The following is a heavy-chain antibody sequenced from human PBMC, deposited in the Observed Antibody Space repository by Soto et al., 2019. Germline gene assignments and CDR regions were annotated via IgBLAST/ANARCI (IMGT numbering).Heavy chain of an antibody. Sequence: GASVKVSCKASGGTFSSYTISWVRQAPGQGLEWMGRIIPILGTANYAQKFQGRVTITADESTSTAYMELSSLRSEDTAVYYCARGRVVVVAATRRMPYGMDVWGQGTTVTVSS. CDR2: IIPILGTA. D-gene: IGHD2-15*01. V-gene: IGHV1-69*08. J-gene: IGHJ6*02. CDR1: GGTFSSYT. CDR3: ARGRVVVVAATRRMPYGMDV.